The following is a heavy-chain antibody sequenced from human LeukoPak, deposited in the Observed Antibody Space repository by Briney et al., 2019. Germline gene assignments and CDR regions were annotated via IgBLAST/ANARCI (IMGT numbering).Heavy chain of an antibody. CDR2: IYYSGST. J-gene: IGHJ5*02. D-gene: IGHD3-22*01. V-gene: IGHV4-59*01. Sequence: SETLSLTCTVSGVSIRSYYWSWIRQPPGKGLEWIGYIYYSGSTNYNPSLKSRVTISVDTSKNQFSLKLSSVTAADTAVYYCARDGYYYDSSGYYPWGQGTLVTVSS. CDR3: ARDGYYYDSSGYYP. CDR1: GVSIRSYY.